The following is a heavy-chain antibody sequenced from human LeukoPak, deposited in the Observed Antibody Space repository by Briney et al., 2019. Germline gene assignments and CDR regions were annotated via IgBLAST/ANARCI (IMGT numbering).Heavy chain of an antibody. CDR3: ARDRLVGATFDY. D-gene: IGHD1-26*01. Sequence: PGGSLRLSYAASGFTFSSYSMNWVRQAPGKGLEWVSSISSSSSYIYYADSVKGRFTISRDNAKNSLYLQMDSLRAEDTAVYYCARDRLVGATFDYWGQGTLVTVSS. V-gene: IGHV3-21*01. J-gene: IGHJ4*02. CDR1: GFTFSSYS. CDR2: ISSSSSYI.